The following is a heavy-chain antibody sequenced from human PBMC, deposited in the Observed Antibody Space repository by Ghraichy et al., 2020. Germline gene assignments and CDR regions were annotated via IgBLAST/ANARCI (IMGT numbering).Heavy chain of an antibody. CDR3: ARQSFSSGWYFRSGASDS. J-gene: IGHJ3*02. CDR2: VNDRGST. CDR1: GGSLSTYV. V-gene: IGHV4-34*01. Sequence: SETLSLTCAVYGGSLSTYVWSWIRQSPGKGLEWIGEVNDRGSTNYNPSLKSRVTISIDTSKNQFSLKLSSVTAADTAVYYCARQSFSSGWYFRSGASDSWGPGTMCTVSS. D-gene: IGHD6-19*01.